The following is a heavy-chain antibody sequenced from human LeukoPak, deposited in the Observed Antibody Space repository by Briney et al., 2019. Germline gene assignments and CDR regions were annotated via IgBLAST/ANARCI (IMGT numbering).Heavy chain of an antibody. J-gene: IGHJ3*02. Sequence: PGGSLRLSCTASGFTFGDYAMSWFRQAPGKGLEWVGFIRSKAYGGTTEYAASVKGRFTISRDDSKNTLYLQMNSLKTEDTAVYYCTTFGEDDAFDIWGQGTMITVSS. CDR2: IRSKAYGGTT. CDR3: TTFGEDDAFDI. D-gene: IGHD3-10*01. V-gene: IGHV3-49*03. CDR1: GFTFGDYA.